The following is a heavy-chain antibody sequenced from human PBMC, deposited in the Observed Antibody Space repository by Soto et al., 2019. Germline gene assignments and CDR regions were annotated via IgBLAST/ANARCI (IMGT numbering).Heavy chain of an antibody. D-gene: IGHD3-3*01. CDR3: ARRFGEYVDWFDP. CDR1: GGSISNSGHY. J-gene: IGHJ5*02. CDR2: IYYSGST. Sequence: QVQLQESGPGLVKPSQTLSLTCTVSGGSISNSGHYWSWIHQPPGKGLEWIGYIYYSGSTYYTPSLKSRVTISVDTSKHQFSLKLSSVTVADTAVYYCARRFGEYVDWFDPWGQGTLVTVSS. V-gene: IGHV4-31*03.